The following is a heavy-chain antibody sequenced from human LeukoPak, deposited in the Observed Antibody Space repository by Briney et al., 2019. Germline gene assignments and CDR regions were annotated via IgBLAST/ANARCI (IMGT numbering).Heavy chain of an antibody. CDR1: GGSFSGYY. D-gene: IGHD2-15*01. J-gene: IGHJ6*02. CDR2: IYHSGST. CDR3: ARYCSGGSCYYNTYYGMDV. Sequence: SETLSLTCAVYGGSFSGYYWSWIRQPPGKGLEWIGYIYHSGSTNYNPSLKSRVTISVDTSKNQFSLKLSSVTAADTAVYYCARYCSGGSCYYNTYYGMDVWGQGTTVTVSS. V-gene: IGHV4-59*08.